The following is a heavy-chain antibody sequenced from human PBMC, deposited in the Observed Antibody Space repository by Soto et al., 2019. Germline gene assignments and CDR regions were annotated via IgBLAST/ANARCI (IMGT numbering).Heavy chain of an antibody. V-gene: IGHV3-30-3*01. J-gene: IGHJ4*02. CDR1: GFTFSSYA. CDR3: ARGSTYYYDSSGYFDY. CDR2: ISYDGSNK. Sequence: QVQLVESGGGVVQPGRSLRLSCAASGFTFSSYAMHWVRQALGKGLEWVAVISYDGSNKYYADSVKGRFTISRDNSKNTLYLQMNSLRAEDTAVYYCARGSTYYYDSSGYFDYWGQGTLVTVSS. D-gene: IGHD3-22*01.